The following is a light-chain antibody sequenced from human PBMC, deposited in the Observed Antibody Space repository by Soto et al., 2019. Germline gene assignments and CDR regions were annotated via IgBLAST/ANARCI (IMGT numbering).Light chain of an antibody. CDR3: CSFAGSSTWV. Sequence: QSALTQPASVSGSPGQSITISCTGSSTDIGNYNFVSWYQHHPGKAPQVIIYEVNKRPSGVSSRFSGSKSGNTASLTISGLQAEDEADYFCCSFAGSSTWVFGGGTQLTVL. V-gene: IGLV2-23*02. CDR1: STDIGNYNF. J-gene: IGLJ3*02. CDR2: EVN.